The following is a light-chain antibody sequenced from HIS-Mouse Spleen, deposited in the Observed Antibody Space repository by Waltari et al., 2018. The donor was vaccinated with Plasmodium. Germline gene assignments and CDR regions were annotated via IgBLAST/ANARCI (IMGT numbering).Light chain of an antibody. J-gene: IGKJ2*01. V-gene: IGKV1-6*01. CDR1: QGMGDD. CDR3: LQDYNYPYT. CDR2: AAS. Sequence: AIQLTQSPSSLSASVGDRVTITCRAGQGMGDDLGWYQQKPGKAPTLLISAASSLQSGVPSRFSGSGSGTDFTLTISSLQPEDFATYYCLQDYNYPYTFGQGTKLEIK.